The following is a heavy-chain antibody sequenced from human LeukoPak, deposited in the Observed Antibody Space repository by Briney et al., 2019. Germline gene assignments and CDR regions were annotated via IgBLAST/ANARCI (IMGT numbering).Heavy chain of an antibody. Sequence: GGSLRLSCAASGFTVSGNYMRWVRQAPGKGLEWVSIIYSGDSTYYADSVKGRFTISRDNSKNTLYLQMNSLRAEDTAVYYCARVFWEKDGFIGAFDIWGQGTMVTVSS. CDR3: ARVFWEKDGFIGAFDI. V-gene: IGHV3-66*01. CDR1: GFTVSGNY. J-gene: IGHJ3*02. D-gene: IGHD3-3*01. CDR2: IYSGDST.